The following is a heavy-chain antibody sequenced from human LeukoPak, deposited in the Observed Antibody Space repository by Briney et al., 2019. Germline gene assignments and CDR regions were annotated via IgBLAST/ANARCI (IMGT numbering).Heavy chain of an antibody. D-gene: IGHD2-2*01. J-gene: IGHJ5*02. CDR1: GYTFISYY. Sequence: SVTVSCKASGYTFISYYMHWVRQAPGQGLEWMGIINPSGGSTSYAQQFQGRVTMTRDKSTRIVYMELSSLRSEDTAVYCCARTRPGYCSSTSCCNWFDPWGQGTLVTVSS. CDR3: ARTRPGYCSSTSCCNWFDP. V-gene: IGHV1-46*01. CDR2: INPSGGST.